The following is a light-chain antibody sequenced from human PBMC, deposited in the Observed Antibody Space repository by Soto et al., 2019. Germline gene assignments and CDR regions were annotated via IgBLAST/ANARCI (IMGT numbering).Light chain of an antibody. J-gene: IGKJ5*01. Sequence: DIQMTQSPSTLSASVGDRATITCRASQSISSWLAWYQQKPGKAPKLLIYDASNLESGVPSRFSGSGSGTEFTLTISSLQPDDFATYYCQQYNSYPITFGQGTRLENK. CDR2: DAS. V-gene: IGKV1-5*01. CDR3: QQYNSYPIT. CDR1: QSISSW.